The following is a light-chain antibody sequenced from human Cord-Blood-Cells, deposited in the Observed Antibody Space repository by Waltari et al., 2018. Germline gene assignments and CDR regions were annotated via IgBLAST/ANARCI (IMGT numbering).Light chain of an antibody. CDR1: QSVSSY. CDR3: QQRSNWPLT. V-gene: IGKV3-11*01. CDR2: DAS. J-gene: IGKJ4*01. Sequence: IVLTQSPATLSLSPGERATLSCRASQSVSSYLAWYQQKPGQAPRLLIYDASNRATGIPARFSGSGSGTDFTLTISNLEPEDFAVYYCQQRSNWPLTFGGGTKVEIK.